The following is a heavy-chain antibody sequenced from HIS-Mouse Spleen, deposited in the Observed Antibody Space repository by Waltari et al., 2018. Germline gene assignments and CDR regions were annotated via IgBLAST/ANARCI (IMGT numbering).Heavy chain of an antibody. V-gene: IGHV2-70*15. CDR2: IDWDDDK. CDR3: ARIAEGYSSGWYAFDY. D-gene: IGHD6-19*01. Sequence: QVILRESGPALVKPTQTLTLTCTFSGFSLSTSGMCVSWIRQPPGKALEWLARIDWDDDKYYSTSLKTRLTISKETSKNQVVLTMTNMDPVDTATYYCARIAEGYSSGWYAFDYWGQGTLVTVSS. CDR1: GFSLSTSGMC. J-gene: IGHJ4*02.